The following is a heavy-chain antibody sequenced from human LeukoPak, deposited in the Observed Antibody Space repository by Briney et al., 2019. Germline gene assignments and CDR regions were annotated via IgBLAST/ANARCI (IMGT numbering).Heavy chain of an antibody. CDR1: GFTFSSYA. J-gene: IGHJ4*02. CDR2: ISSNGGST. D-gene: IGHD4-17*01. CDR3: VKDWGDYGMERQDY. Sequence: GGSLRLSCSASGFTFSSYAMHWVRQALGKGLEYASAISSNGGSTYYADSVKGRFTISRDNSKNTLYLQMSSLRAEDTAVYYCVKDWGDYGMERQDYWGQGTLVTVSS. V-gene: IGHV3-64D*09.